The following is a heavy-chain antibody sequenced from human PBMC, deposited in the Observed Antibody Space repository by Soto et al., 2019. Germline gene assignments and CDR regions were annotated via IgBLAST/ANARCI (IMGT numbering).Heavy chain of an antibody. Sequence: PSETLSLTCTVSGGSISSYYWSWTRQPPGKGLEWIGYIYYSGSTNYNPSLKSRVTISVDTSKNQFSLKLSSVTAADTAVYYCARLSYSNYVEDWFDPWGQGTLVTVSS. V-gene: IGHV4-59*01. CDR2: IYYSGST. D-gene: IGHD4-4*01. CDR3: ARLSYSNYVEDWFDP. J-gene: IGHJ5*02. CDR1: GGSISSYY.